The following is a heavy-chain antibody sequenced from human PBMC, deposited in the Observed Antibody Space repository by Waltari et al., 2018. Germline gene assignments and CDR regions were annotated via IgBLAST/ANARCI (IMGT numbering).Heavy chain of an antibody. CDR1: GFTFPSYW. Sequence: EVQLVESGGGVVQPVGSLRLSCAASGFTFPSYWLSWVRQAPGRGLEWVANRKQDGSVQYYVDSVKGRFTISRDNAKNSLYLQMSSLRAEDTAVYYCARDAPDYYGSYYFEYWGQGTLVTVSS. CDR3: ARDAPDYYGSYYFEY. J-gene: IGHJ4*02. D-gene: IGHD3-10*01. V-gene: IGHV3-7*01. CDR2: RKQDGSVQ.